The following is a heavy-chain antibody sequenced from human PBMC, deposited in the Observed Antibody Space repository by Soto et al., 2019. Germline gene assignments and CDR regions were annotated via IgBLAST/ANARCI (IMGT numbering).Heavy chain of an antibody. D-gene: IGHD1-26*01. CDR2: IIPIFGTA. J-gene: IGHJ6*02. Sequence: SVKVSCKASGGTFSSYAISWVRQAPGQGLEWMGGIIPIFGTANYAQKFQGRVTITADKSTSTAYMELSSLRSEDTAVYYCARDGGPIVGATTRNYYYYYGMDVWGQGTTVTVSS. CDR1: GGTFSSYA. V-gene: IGHV1-69*06. CDR3: ARDGGPIVGATTRNYYYYYGMDV.